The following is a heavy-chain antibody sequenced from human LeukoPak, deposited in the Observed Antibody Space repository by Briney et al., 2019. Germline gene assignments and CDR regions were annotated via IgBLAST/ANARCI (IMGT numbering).Heavy chain of an antibody. CDR1: GYSFNKYW. D-gene: IGHD3-9*01. V-gene: IGHV5-51*01. Sequence: GESLKISCQGSGYSFNKYWVGWVRQLPGRGLEWMGIIHPGDSDTRYSPSFKGQVTFSADESISTAYLQWSSLKASDSAIYYCAITLTPSREYYFDFWGRGTQVIVSS. CDR2: IHPGDSDT. CDR3: AITLTPSREYYFDF. J-gene: IGHJ4*02.